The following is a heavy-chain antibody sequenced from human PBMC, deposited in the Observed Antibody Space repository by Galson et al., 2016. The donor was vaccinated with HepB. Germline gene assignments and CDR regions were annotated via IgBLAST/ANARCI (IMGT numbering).Heavy chain of an antibody. CDR1: GFSLSTSGVG. CDR2: IYWDDDI. CDR3: AQRHVFIGALDL. J-gene: IGHJ3*01. D-gene: IGHD2-15*01. Sequence: ALVKPTQTLTLTCTFSGFSLSTSGVGVGWIRQPPGKAPQWLALIYWDDDIRCSPALRSRLTVTKDSSGNQVVLTMTNMDPMDTATYYCAQRHVFIGALDLCGQGTLVTVSS. V-gene: IGHV2-5*02.